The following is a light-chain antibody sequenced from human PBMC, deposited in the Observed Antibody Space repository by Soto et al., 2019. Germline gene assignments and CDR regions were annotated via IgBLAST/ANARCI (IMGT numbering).Light chain of an antibody. V-gene: IGLV2-14*01. Sequence: QSALTQPASVSGSPGQSITISCTGTSSDVGGYNHVSWYQQHPGKALKLIIYEVRNRPSGVSNRLSGSKSGNTASLTISGLQADDEADYYCCSYTSSSIRVFGGGTKLTVL. CDR1: SSDVGGYNH. J-gene: IGLJ3*02. CDR2: EVR. CDR3: CSYTSSSIRV.